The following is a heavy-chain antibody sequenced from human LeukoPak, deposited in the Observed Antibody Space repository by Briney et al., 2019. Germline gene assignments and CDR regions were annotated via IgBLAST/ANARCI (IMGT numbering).Heavy chain of an antibody. D-gene: IGHD6-13*01. Sequence: SETLSLTCTVSGGSISSYYWSWIRQPPGKGLEWIGYIYYSGSTNYNPSLKSRVTISVDTSKNQFSLKLSSVTAADTAVYYCAREGIAAAGTLHDWFDPWGQGTLVTVSS. CDR1: GGSISSYY. CDR2: IYYSGST. CDR3: AREGIAAAGTLHDWFDP. J-gene: IGHJ5*02. V-gene: IGHV4-59*01.